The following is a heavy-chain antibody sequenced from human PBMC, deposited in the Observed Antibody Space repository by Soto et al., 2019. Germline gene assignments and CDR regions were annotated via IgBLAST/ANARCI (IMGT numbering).Heavy chain of an antibody. V-gene: IGHV4-61*08. Sequence: SLTCAVSGGSIGSGAYYWTWIRQPPGKGLEWMGYIYYSGTTTNYNPSLKSRVTLSVDTSKNQFSLKLSSVTAADTAVYYCARLGGSFAVPHFDYWGQGTLVTVSS. CDR1: GGSIGSGAYY. D-gene: IGHD1-26*01. J-gene: IGHJ4*02. CDR2: IYYSGTT. CDR3: ARLGGSFAVPHFDY.